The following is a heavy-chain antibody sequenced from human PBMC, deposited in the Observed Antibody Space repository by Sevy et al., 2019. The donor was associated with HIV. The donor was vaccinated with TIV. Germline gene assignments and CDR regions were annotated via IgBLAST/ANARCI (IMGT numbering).Heavy chain of an antibody. CDR3: ARGGPLVDAALIPWGMDV. J-gene: IGHJ6*02. D-gene: IGHD5-18*01. CDR1: GFTFSNYW. CDR2: IKQGGNEK. Sequence: GGSLRLSCAASGFTFSNYWMNWVRQAPGKGLEWVANIKQGGNEKYYGDSVKGRFTLSRDKAKNSVSLQMNSLRAEDTAVYYCARGGPLVDAALIPWGMDVWGQGTTVTVSS. V-gene: IGHV3-7*01.